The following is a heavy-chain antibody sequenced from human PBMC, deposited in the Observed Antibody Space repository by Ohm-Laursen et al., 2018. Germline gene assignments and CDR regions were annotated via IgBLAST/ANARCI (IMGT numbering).Heavy chain of an antibody. D-gene: IGHD6-19*01. CDR2: ISGSGGST. V-gene: IGHV3-23*01. CDR1: GFTFSSYA. J-gene: IGHJ4*02. Sequence: SLRLSCTASGFTFSSYAMSWVRQAPGKGLEWVSAISGSGGSTYYADSVKGRFTISRDNSRNTLSMQMNSLRGEDTAVYYCAQDGYSSGWYIDYWAQGTLVTVSS. CDR3: AQDGYSSGWYIDY.